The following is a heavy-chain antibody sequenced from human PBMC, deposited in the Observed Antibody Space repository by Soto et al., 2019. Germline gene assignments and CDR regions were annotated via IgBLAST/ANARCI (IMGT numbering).Heavy chain of an antibody. CDR1: GYTFPSYG. CDR2: ISAYNGNT. CDR3: ALSYCTNGVCYYAADAFDI. J-gene: IGHJ3*02. V-gene: IGHV1-18*01. Sequence: ASVKVSCKAYGYTFPSYGISWVRQAPGPGLEWMGWISAYNGNTNYAQKLQGRVTMTTDTSTSTAYMELRSLRSDDTAVYYCALSYCTNGVCYYAADAFDIWGQGTMVTVSS. D-gene: IGHD2-8*01.